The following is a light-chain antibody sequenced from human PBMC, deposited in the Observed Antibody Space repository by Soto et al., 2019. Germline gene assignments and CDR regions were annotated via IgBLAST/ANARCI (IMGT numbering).Light chain of an antibody. CDR1: SSNIGNNY. CDR3: GTWDTSLSAVV. V-gene: IGLV1-51*01. CDR2: DNN. J-gene: IGLJ2*01. Sequence: QSVLTQPPSVSAAPGQKVNISCSGSSSNIGNNYVSWYQHLPGTAPKLLIYDNNERPSGIPDRFSGSKSGTSATLGITGLQTGDEADYYCGTWDTSLSAVVFGGGTKLTVL.